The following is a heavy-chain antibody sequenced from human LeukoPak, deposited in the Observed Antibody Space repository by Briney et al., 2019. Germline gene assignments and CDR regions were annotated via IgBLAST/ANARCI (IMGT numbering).Heavy chain of an antibody. V-gene: IGHV3-23*01. J-gene: IGHJ4*02. CDR2: ITGSGGST. CDR3: ANGGSIAVATPLDY. D-gene: IGHD6-19*01. Sequence: GRSPRPSCAASGFTFSSYAMSWVRQAPGKGLEWVSGITGSGGSTYYADSVKGRFTISRDNSKNTLYLQMNSLRAEDTAVYYCANGGSIAVATPLDYWGQGTLVTVSS. CDR1: GFTFSSYA.